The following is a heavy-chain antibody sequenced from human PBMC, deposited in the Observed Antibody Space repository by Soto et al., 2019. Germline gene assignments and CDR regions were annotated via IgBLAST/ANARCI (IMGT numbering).Heavy chain of an antibody. CDR1: GGTFSSYT. V-gene: IGHV1-69*02. Sequence: SVKVSCKASGGTFSSYTISWVRQAPGQGLEWMGRIIPILGIAIYAQKFQGRVTMTEDTSTDTAYMELSSLRSEDTAVYYCATRFDYGDYAYWGQGTLVTVSS. CDR2: IIPILGIA. CDR3: ATRFDYGDYAY. J-gene: IGHJ4*02. D-gene: IGHD4-17*01.